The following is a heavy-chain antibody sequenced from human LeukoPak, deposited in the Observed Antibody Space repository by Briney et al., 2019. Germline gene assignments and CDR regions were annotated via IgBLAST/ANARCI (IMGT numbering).Heavy chain of an antibody. Sequence: GGSLRLSCAASGFTVSSNYMSWVRQAPGKGLEWVSVIYSGGSTYYADSVKGRFTISRDNSKNTLYLQMNSLRAEDTAVYYCARTGQQLVQDAFDIWGQGTMVTVSS. CDR1: GFTVSSNY. D-gene: IGHD6-6*01. J-gene: IGHJ3*02. CDR2: IYSGGST. CDR3: ARTGQQLVQDAFDI. V-gene: IGHV3-66*01.